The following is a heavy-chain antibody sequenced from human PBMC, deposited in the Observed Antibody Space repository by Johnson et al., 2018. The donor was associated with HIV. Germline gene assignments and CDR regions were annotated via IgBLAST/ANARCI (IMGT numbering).Heavy chain of an antibody. D-gene: IGHD3-22*01. J-gene: IGHJ3*02. CDR1: GFTFSDYS. CDR3: ARVQIISGFNWHYYESSIDAVDI. Sequence: QVPPVESGGGFVKPGGSLRVSCAASGFTFSDYSMSWIRQAPGTGLAWVSYIRSSGSTIYYADSVKGRFPISSDNAKNSLYLQMNSLRAEDTAVYYCARVQIISGFNWHYYESSIDAVDIWGQGTMVTVSS. V-gene: IGHV3-11*04. CDR2: IRSSGSTI.